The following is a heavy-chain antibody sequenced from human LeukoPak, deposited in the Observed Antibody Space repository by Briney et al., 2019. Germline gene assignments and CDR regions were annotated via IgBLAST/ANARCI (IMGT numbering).Heavy chain of an antibody. V-gene: IGHV2-5*01. CDR2: NYSNDDK. Sequence: SGPTLANPTQALALTLTFSWCRRSSKGVGVGWDRNAPGSALECPAHNYSNDDKRYSPSLKSRLTITKDTSKNQVVLTMTNMDPVDTATYYCAHSTRVVGATTSAFDIWGQGTMVTVSS. D-gene: IGHD1-26*01. J-gene: IGHJ3*02. CDR3: AHSTRVVGATTSAFDI. CDR1: WCRRSSKGVG.